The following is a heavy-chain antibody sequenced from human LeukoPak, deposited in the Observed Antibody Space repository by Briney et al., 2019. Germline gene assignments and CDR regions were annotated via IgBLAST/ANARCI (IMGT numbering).Heavy chain of an antibody. CDR1: GFTFSDYY. J-gene: IGHJ5*02. Sequence: GGSLRLSCAASGFTFSDYYMSWIRQAPGKGLEWVSYISSSGSTIYYADSVKGRFTISRDNAKNSLYLQMNSLRAEDTAVYYCARERKKWLRQIAAAAEEYNWFDPWGQGTLVTVSS. CDR2: ISSSGSTI. D-gene: IGHD6-13*01. V-gene: IGHV3-11*04. CDR3: ARERKKWLRQIAAAAEEYNWFDP.